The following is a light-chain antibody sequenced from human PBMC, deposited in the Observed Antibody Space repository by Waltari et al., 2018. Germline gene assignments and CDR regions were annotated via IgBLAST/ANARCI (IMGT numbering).Light chain of an antibody. CDR2: GNN. Sequence: QRVTISCIGSSSNIGTGYDVHWYQQLPGTAPKLLIYGNNNRPSGVPDRFSGSKSGTSASLAITGLQAEDEADYYCQSYDKSLSGVVFGGGTKLTVV. J-gene: IGLJ2*01. CDR1: SSNIGTGYD. V-gene: IGLV1-40*01. CDR3: QSYDKSLSGVV.